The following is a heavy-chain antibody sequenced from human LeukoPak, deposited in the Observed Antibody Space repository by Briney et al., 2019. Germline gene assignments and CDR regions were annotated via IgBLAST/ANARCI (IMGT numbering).Heavy chain of an antibody. CDR3: ARIGQRGVY. D-gene: IGHD3-10*01. CDR1: GGSFSGYY. J-gene: IGHJ4*02. CDR2: INHSGST. V-gene: IGHV4-34*01. Sequence: PSETLSLTCAVYGGSFSGYYWSWIRQPPGKGLEWIGEINHSGSTNYNPSLKSRVTISVDTSKNQFSLKLSSVTAADTAVYYCARIGQRGVYWGQGTLATVSS.